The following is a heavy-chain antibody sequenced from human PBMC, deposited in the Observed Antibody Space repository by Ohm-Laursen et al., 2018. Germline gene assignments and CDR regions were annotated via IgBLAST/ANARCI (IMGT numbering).Heavy chain of an antibody. CDR2: IDWDDDK. Sequence: TQTLTLTCTFSGFSLSTSGMRVSWIRQPPGKALEWLARIDWDDDKFYSTSLKTRLTISKDTSKNQVVLTMTNMDPVDTATYYCARLCKYYYDSSGYRLNDAFDIWGQGTVVIVSS. D-gene: IGHD3-22*01. CDR3: ARLCKYYYDSSGYRLNDAFDI. J-gene: IGHJ3*02. V-gene: IGHV2-70*04. CDR1: GFSLSTSGMR.